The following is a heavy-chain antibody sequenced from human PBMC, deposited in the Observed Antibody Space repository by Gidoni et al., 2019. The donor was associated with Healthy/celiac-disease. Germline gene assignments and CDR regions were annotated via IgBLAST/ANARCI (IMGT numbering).Heavy chain of an antibody. CDR1: GVSISSGGYY. Sequence: QVQLQESGPGLVKPSQTLSLTCTVSGVSISSGGYYWSWIRQHPGKGLEWIGYIYYSGSTYYNPSLKSRVTISVDTSKNQFSLKLSSVTAADTAVYYCARWVLAAAVTNWFDPWGQGTLVTVSS. CDR2: IYYSGST. V-gene: IGHV4-31*03. J-gene: IGHJ5*02. D-gene: IGHD6-13*01. CDR3: ARWVLAAAVTNWFDP.